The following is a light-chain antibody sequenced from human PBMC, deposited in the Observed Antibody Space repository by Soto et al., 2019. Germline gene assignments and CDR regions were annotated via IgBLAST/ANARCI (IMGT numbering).Light chain of an antibody. CDR1: SSNFGAGFD. CDR2: GIT. Sequence: QSVLTQPPSVSGAPGQWVTISCTGSSSNFGAGFDVHWYQQLPGTAPKLLIYGITNRPSGVPDRFSGSKSGTSASLAITGLQAEDEAVYYCCSYAGSYTLEVFGGGTKLTVL. CDR3: CSYAGSYTLEV. V-gene: IGLV1-40*01. J-gene: IGLJ3*02.